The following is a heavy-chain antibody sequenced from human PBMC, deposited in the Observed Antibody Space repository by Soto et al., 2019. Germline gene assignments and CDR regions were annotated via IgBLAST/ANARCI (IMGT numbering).Heavy chain of an antibody. D-gene: IGHD3-3*01. CDR3: AKWSYLDY. V-gene: IGHV3-23*01. CDR2: ISGSDGKT. J-gene: IGHJ4*02. Sequence: GGSLRRSCTTSGFSFASFAMTWVRQAPGKGLEWVATISGSDGKTYYADSVKGRFSISRDTSRNTLYLQMNSLRADDTAIYYCAKWSYLDYWGQGTRVTVX. CDR1: GFSFASFA.